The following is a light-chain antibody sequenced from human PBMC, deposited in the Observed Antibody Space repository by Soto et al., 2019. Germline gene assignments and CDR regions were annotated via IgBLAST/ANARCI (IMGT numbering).Light chain of an antibody. CDR3: QQYYSYPRM. CDR1: QSISSG. J-gene: IGKJ1*01. V-gene: IGKV1-8*01. Sequence: CGASQSISSGLAWYQQKPGKAPKLLIYAASTLQCGVPSRCSGSRSGTDVSLTISCLQSKDVVTYYCQQYYSYPRMYGQGTKVDIK. CDR2: AAS.